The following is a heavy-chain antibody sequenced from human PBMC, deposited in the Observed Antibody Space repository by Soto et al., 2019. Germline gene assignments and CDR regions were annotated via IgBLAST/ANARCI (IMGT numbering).Heavy chain of an antibody. V-gene: IGHV4-34*01. CDR2: IDHGGST. J-gene: IGHJ4*02. CDR1: GGSFSGYY. D-gene: IGHD2-21*01. CDR3: ARGGTQCGGECYIDF. Sequence: QVQLQRWGAGLLKPSETLSLTCAVYGGSFSGYYWSWIRQPPGKGLEWIGEIDHGGSTNCNPSLKSRVALSVDTSKNQCSLKLSSVTAEDTAVYYCARGGTQCGGECYIDFWGQGTLVTVSS.